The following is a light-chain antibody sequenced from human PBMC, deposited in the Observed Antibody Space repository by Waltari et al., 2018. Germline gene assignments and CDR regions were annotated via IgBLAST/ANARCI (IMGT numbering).Light chain of an antibody. Sequence: DIQMTQSPSTLSASVGDRVTITCRASQSISHWLALYQQKPGKAPKVLIYKASNLESGVPSRFSASGSGTEFTLTISGLQPDDFATYYCQQYDTYRTFGPGTKVEIK. CDR2: KAS. CDR3: QQYDTYRT. V-gene: IGKV1-5*03. CDR1: QSISHW. J-gene: IGKJ1*01.